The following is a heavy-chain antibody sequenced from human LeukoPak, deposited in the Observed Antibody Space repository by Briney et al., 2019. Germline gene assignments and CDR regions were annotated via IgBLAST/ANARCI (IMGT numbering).Heavy chain of an antibody. Sequence: GGSLRLSCAASGFTFSSYSMNWVRQAPGKGLEWVSSITSSSSIRYFADSVKGRFTISRDNAKNSLYLQMNSLRAEDTAVYYCARDLRYYDFWSDYWGQGTLVTVSS. J-gene: IGHJ4*02. V-gene: IGHV3-48*01. CDR3: ARDLRYYDFWSDY. CDR2: ITSSSSIR. D-gene: IGHD3-3*01. CDR1: GFTFSSYS.